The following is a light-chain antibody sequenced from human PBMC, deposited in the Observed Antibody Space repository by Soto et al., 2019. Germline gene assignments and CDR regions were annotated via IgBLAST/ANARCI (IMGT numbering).Light chain of an antibody. V-gene: IGLV2-14*03. J-gene: IGLJ1*01. Sequence: LTQPASVSGSRGQAITISSTGTISDVGGYDYVSWYQQYPGKAPKLLIYDVTHRPSGVSNRFSGSKSGNTASLTISGLQAEDEADYFCSSYTSSNTYVFGSGTKVTVL. CDR2: DVT. CDR1: ISDVGGYDY. CDR3: SSYTSSNTYV.